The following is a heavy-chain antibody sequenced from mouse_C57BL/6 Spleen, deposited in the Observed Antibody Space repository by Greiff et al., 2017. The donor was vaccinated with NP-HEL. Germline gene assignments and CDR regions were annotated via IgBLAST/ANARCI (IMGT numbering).Heavy chain of an antibody. CDR1: GYTFTDYE. J-gene: IGHJ4*01. Sequence: DQLQQSGAELVRPGASVTLSCKASGYTFTDYEMHWVKQTPVHGLEWIGAIDPETGGTAYNQKFKGKAILTADKSSSTAYMALRSLTSEHSAVDDCTRGWSNYVGAMDYWGQGTSVTVSS. V-gene: IGHV1-15*01. D-gene: IGHD2-5*01. CDR2: IDPETGGT. CDR3: TRGWSNYVGAMDY.